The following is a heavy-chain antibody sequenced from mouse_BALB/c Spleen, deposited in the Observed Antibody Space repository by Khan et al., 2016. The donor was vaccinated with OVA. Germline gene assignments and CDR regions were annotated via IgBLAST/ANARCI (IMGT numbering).Heavy chain of an antibody. CDR3: ARRNYFGYTFAY. J-gene: IGHJ3*01. D-gene: IGHD1-2*01. Sequence: VQLQESGAELARPGASVKLSCKASGYTCTDYYINWVKQRTGQGLEWIGEISPGSGDTYYNEKFKGKATLTADKSSTTAYMQLSSLTAEASAVYFCARRNYFGYTFAYWGQGTLVTVSA. CDR2: ISPGSGDT. CDR1: GYTCTDYY. V-gene: IGHV1-77*01.